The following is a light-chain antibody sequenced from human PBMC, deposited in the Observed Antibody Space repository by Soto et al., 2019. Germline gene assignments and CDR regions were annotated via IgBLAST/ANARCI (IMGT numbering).Light chain of an antibody. CDR3: QQYNSSPF. CDR1: QSISSW. J-gene: IGKJ4*01. CDR2: DAS. Sequence: DIQMTQSPSTLSASVGDRVTITCRASQSISSWLAWYQQKPGKAPKLLIYDASSLDSGVPSRFSGSGSGTEFTITISRRQPDDFATYYCQQYNSSPFFGAGTKVEIK. V-gene: IGKV1-5*01.